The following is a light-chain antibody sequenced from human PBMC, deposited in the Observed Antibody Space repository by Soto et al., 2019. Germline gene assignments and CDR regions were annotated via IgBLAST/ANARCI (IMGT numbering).Light chain of an antibody. V-gene: IGLV2-23*01. CDR2: EGN. CDR1: NL. CDR3: CSYAGQQVV. J-gene: IGLJ2*01. Sequence: QSVLTQPASVSGSPGQSMTISCTYNLVSWYQQHPGKAPKLMIYEGNKRPSGVSNRFSGSKSGNTASLTISGLQAEDEADYYCCSYAGQQVVFGGGTKLTVL.